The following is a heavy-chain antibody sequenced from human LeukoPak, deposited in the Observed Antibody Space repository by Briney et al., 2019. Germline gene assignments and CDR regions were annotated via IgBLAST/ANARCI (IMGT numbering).Heavy chain of an antibody. CDR2: ISSSSSYI. J-gene: IGHJ4*02. CDR3: ARDFRGYSYGSPYFDY. V-gene: IGHV3-21*01. D-gene: IGHD5-18*01. Sequence: GGSLRLSCASSGFTFSSYSMNGVRQAPGKGLEWGSAISSSSSYIYYADSVKGRFTISRDNAKNSLYLQMNSLRAEDTAVYYCARDFRGYSYGSPYFDYWGQGTLVTVSS. CDR1: GFTFSSYS.